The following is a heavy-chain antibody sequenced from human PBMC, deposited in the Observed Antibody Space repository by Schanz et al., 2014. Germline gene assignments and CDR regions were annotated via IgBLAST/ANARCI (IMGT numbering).Heavy chain of an antibody. D-gene: IGHD1-1*01. CDR3: ARGGRTTYNYYYGMDV. CDR1: GGSINSYY. Sequence: QVQLQESGPGLVKPSETLSLTCTVSGGSINSYYWTWIRQPPGKGLEWIGYIYYSGSTNYNPSLRGRLTILVDTSKTQFPRKLSSVPAADTAVYYCARGGRTTYNYYYGMDVWGQGTTVTVSS. CDR2: IYYSGST. V-gene: IGHV4-59*08. J-gene: IGHJ6*02.